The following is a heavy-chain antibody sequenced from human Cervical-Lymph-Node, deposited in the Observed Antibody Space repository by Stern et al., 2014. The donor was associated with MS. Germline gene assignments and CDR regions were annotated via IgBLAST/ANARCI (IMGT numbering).Heavy chain of an antibody. V-gene: IGHV1-46*01. CDR3: ARTSYGANSLQLDF. Sequence: VQLVESGAEVTKPGASVKVSCKTSGYTFTNYFMHWVRQAPGEGLEWMGIINPSDGGRRYAQKYQGRITLTRDASTTTVYMEISSLRSDDTAVYYCARTSYGANSLQLDFWGQGTLVTVS. CDR2: INPSDGGR. D-gene: IGHD4/OR15-4a*01. J-gene: IGHJ4*02. CDR1: GYTFTNYF.